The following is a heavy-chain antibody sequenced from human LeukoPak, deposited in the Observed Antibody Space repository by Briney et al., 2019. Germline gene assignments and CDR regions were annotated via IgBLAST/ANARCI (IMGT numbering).Heavy chain of an antibody. J-gene: IGHJ4*02. Sequence: ASVRVSCKASGYTFTSYGISWVRQAPGQGLEWMGWISAYNGNTNYAQKLQGRVTMTTDTSTSTVYMELRSLGSDDTAVYYCARGNYYDSSGYYCHSHWGQGTLVTVSS. CDR1: GYTFTSYG. CDR2: ISAYNGNT. CDR3: ARGNYYDSSGYYCHSH. V-gene: IGHV1-18*01. D-gene: IGHD3-22*01.